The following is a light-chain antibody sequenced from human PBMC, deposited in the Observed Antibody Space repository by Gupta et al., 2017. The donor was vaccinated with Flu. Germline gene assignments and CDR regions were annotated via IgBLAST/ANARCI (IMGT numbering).Light chain of an antibody. J-gene: IGLJ2*01. CDR2: KND. V-gene: IGLV1-51*02. CDR1: SSNIGNNY. Sequence: QSVLTQPPSVSAAPGQKVTISCSGSSSNIGNNYVSWYQQFPGAAPKLLIYKNDKRPSGIPDRFSGSKSGTSATLDITGLQTGDEADYYCGAWDGSLSAGVFGGGTKLTVL. CDR3: GAWDGSLSAGV.